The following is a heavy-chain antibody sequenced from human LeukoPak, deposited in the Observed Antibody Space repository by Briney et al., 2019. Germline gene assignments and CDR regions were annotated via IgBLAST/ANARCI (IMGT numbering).Heavy chain of an antibody. J-gene: IGHJ4*02. CDR3: VKGVWGYYFDY. V-gene: IGHV3-23*01. CDR2: HSSGGGST. CDR1: GSTFGSYA. Sequence: GGSLRLSCAASGSTFGSYAMSWVRPAAGKGLEWDSAHSSGGGSTYYSEPVRGRFTSSRDNSNNTLYLQMNSLRAEHTAVYYCVKGVWGYYFDYWGQGTLVTVSS. D-gene: IGHD7-27*01.